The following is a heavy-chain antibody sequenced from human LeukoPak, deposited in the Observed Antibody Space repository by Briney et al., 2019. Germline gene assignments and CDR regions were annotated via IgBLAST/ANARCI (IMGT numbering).Heavy chain of an antibody. Sequence: PSETLSLTCTVSGGSISSGNYYWGWIRQPPGKGLEWIGNIYYSGGTYYNPSLKSRVTISVDTSKNQLSLKLSSVTAADTAVYYCVRRGYSYDYFDYWGQGTLVTVSS. CDR1: GGSISSGNYY. CDR3: VRRGYSYDYFDY. CDR2: IYYSGGT. J-gene: IGHJ4*02. V-gene: IGHV4-39*01. D-gene: IGHD5-18*01.